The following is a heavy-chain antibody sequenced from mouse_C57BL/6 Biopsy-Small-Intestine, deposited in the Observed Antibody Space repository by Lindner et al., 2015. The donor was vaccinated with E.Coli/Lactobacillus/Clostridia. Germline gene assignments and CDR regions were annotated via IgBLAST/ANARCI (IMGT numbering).Heavy chain of an antibody. V-gene: IGHV1-82*01. D-gene: IGHD2-12*01. CDR3: ARKGKHIPKKFNSYNYDGYYYALDY. CDR2: IYPGDGDT. CDR1: GYAFSSSW. J-gene: IGHJ4*01. Sequence: VQLQESGPELVKPGASVKISCKASGYAFSSSWMNWVKQRPGKGLEWIGRIYPGDGDTNYNEKFKGKATLTADKSSNTAYMQLSSLTSEDSAVFFCARKGKHIPKKFNSYNYDGYYYALDYWGQGTSITVSS.